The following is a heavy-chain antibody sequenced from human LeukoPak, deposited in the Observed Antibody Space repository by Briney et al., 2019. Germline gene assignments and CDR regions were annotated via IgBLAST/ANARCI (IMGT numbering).Heavy chain of an antibody. CDR3: ARVVGATPYYYYMDV. Sequence: SETXXLTCAVYGGSFSGXYWSXIXQXAGKGLEWXGRIYTSGSTNYNPSLKSRVTMSVDTSKNQFSLKLSSVTAADTAVYYCARVVGATPYYYYMDVWGKGTTVTVSS. D-gene: IGHD1-26*01. CDR1: GGSFSGXY. V-gene: IGHV4-59*10. CDR2: IYTSGST. J-gene: IGHJ6*03.